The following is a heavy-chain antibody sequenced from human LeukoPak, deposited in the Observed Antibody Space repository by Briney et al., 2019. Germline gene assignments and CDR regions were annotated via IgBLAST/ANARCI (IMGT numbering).Heavy chain of an antibody. D-gene: IGHD2-2*02. J-gene: IGHJ4*02. Sequence: GGSLRLFCAASGFNFSSFGMRRVPPAPGKGLEGVAVISYDGSNKYYADPVKGRFTISRDHSKNTLYLQMNSLRAEDTAVYYCAKGAILEPFDYWGQGTLVTVSS. V-gene: IGHV3-30*18. CDR2: ISYDGSNK. CDR1: GFNFSSFG. CDR3: AKGAILEPFDY.